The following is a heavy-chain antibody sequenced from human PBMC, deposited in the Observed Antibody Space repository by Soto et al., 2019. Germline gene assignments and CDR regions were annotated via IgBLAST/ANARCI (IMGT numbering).Heavy chain of an antibody. Sequence: QVQLVQSGAEVKKPGASVKVSCKASGYTFTSYGISWVRQAPGQGLEWMGWISAYNGNTNYAQKLQGRVTMTTDTSXXXAXXXXXXXXXXXXXXXXXXXXXXXKAAFDIWGQGTMVTVSS. V-gene: IGHV1-18*01. CDR1: GYTFTSYG. J-gene: IGHJ3*02. CDR3: XXXXXXKAAFDI. CDR2: ISAYNGNT.